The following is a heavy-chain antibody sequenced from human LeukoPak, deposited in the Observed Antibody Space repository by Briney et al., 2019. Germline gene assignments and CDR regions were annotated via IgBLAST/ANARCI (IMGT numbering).Heavy chain of an antibody. D-gene: IGHD5-12*01. V-gene: IGHV3-15*01. CDR3: TTVVRGYSGYATDY. CDR2: IKSKTDGGTT. Sequence: WIRQPPGKGLEWVGRIKSKTDGGTTDYAAPVKGRFTISRDDSKNTLYLQMNSLKTEDTAVYYCTTVVRGYSGYATDYWGQGTLVTVSS. J-gene: IGHJ4*02.